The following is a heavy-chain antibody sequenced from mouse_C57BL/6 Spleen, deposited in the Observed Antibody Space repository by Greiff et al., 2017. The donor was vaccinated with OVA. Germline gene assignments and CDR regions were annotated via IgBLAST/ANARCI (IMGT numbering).Heavy chain of an antibody. J-gene: IGHJ3*01. CDR2: IYPGDGDT. Sequence: VKLQQSGPELVKPGASVKISCKASGYAFSSSWMNWVKQRPGKGLEWIGRIYPGDGDTNYNGKFKGKATLTADKSSSTAYMQLSSLTSEDSAVYFCARNWEGFAYWGQGTLVTVSA. D-gene: IGHD4-1*01. V-gene: IGHV1-82*01. CDR3: ARNWEGFAY. CDR1: GYAFSSSW.